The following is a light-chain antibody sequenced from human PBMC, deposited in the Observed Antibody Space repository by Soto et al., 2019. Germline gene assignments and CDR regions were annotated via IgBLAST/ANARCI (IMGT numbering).Light chain of an antibody. CDR1: SSDVGGYNY. J-gene: IGLJ1*01. CDR2: KGT. V-gene: IGLV2-8*01. Sequence: QSALTQPPSASGSPGQSVAISCTGTSSDVGGYNYVSWYQQHPDKAPQLMIYKGTQRPSGVSNRFSGSTSGNAASLTISGLQAGDEADYFCCSSAPESTYVFGTGTKLTVL. CDR3: CSSAPESTYV.